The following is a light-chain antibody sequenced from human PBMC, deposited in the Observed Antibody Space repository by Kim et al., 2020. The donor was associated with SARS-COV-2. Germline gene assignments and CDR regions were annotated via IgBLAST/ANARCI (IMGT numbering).Light chain of an antibody. J-gene: IGLJ3*02. V-gene: IGLV3-19*01. Sequence: LGQQVRITCQGDSLRSYYASWYQQKPGQAPVLVIYGKNNRPSGIPDRFSGSSSGNTASLTITGAQAEDEADYYCNSRDSSGNHLVFGGGTQLTVL. CDR1: SLRSYY. CDR3: NSRDSSGNHLV. CDR2: GKN.